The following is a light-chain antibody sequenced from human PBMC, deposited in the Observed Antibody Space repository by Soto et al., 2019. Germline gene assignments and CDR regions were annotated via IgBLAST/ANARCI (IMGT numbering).Light chain of an antibody. CDR2: DAS. CDR1: QRLLYGEGKTY. CDR3: MQRTHVPIT. Sequence: VLTQAPLSLSVTPGQPASMSCQSSQRLLYGEGKTYLSRYLQRPGQPPQLLLYDASTRFSGVPDRFSGSGSGTDFTLKISRVEAEDVGVYYCMQRTHVPITFGQGTRLEIK. V-gene: IGKV2D-29*01. J-gene: IGKJ5*01.